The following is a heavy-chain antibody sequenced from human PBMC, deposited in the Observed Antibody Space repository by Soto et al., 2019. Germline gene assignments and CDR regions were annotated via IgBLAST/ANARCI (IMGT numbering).Heavy chain of an antibody. D-gene: IGHD5-12*01. Sequence: QVQLVQSGAEVKKPESSLKVSCKAPGGTFSTYAISWVRQAPGQGLEWMGGIIPMFGTASYAPRFQDRVTITAVESTNTVYMELSSLRSEDTAVYLCASGIQMWLRRINNGYSGWGQGTLVTVSS. V-gene: IGHV1-69*12. J-gene: IGHJ4*02. CDR2: IIPMFGTA. CDR3: ASGIQMWLRRINNGYSG. CDR1: GGTFSTYA.